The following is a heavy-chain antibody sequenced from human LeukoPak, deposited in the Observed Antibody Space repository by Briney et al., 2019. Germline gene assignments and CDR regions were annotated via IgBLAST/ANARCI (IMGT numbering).Heavy chain of an antibody. CDR2: IYHSGST. CDR3: ARVTGYMIEDYFDS. J-gene: IGHJ4*02. D-gene: IGHD3-22*01. CDR1: AYSISSAYY. V-gene: IGHV4-38-2*02. Sequence: SETLSLTCTVSAYSISSAYYWGWIRQPPGKGLEWIGSIYHSGSTYYNPSLKSRVTISVDTSKNQFSLRLTSVTAADTAVYYCARVTGYMIEDYFDSWGQGTLVTVSS.